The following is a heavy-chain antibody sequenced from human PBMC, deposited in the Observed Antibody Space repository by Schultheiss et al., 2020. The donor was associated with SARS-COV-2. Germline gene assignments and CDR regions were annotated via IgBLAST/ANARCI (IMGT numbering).Heavy chain of an antibody. J-gene: IGHJ4*02. CDR1: GFTFSSYS. Sequence: GESLKISCAASGFTFSSYSMNWVRQAPGKGLEWVSSISSSSSYIYYADSVKGRFTISRDNAKNSLYLQMNSLRAEDTAVYYCARDGQEYSNGDYWGQGTLVTVSS. D-gene: IGHD4-11*01. V-gene: IGHV3-21*04. CDR2: ISSSSSYI. CDR3: ARDGQEYSNGDY.